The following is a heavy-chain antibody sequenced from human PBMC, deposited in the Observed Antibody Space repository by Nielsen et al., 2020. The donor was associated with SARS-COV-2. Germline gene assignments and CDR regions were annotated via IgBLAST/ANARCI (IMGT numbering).Heavy chain of an antibody. CDR1: GFALSDHF. CDR2: ISNRESGSVT. D-gene: IGHD6-19*01. V-gene: IGHV3-11*04. J-gene: IGHJ4*02. Sequence: GGSLRLSCAASGFALSDHFMSWIRQAPGKGLEWISYISNRESGSVTFYADSVKCRFTISRDSARSSIYLQMNSLRAEDTAVYYCASSGWLDYWGQGTLVTVSS. CDR3: ASSGWLDY.